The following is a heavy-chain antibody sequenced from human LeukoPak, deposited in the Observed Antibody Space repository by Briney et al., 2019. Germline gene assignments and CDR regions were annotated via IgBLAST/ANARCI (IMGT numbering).Heavy chain of an antibody. Sequence: HGASVKVSCKASGYTFTSYGISWVRQAPGQGLEWMGWISAYNGNTNYAQKLQGRVTMTTDTSTSTAYMELRSLRSDDTAVYYCARGYDILTGYYGFDYWGQGTLVTVSS. CDR2: ISAYNGNT. CDR1: GYTFTSYG. J-gene: IGHJ4*02. CDR3: ARGYDILTGYYGFDY. V-gene: IGHV1-18*01. D-gene: IGHD3-9*01.